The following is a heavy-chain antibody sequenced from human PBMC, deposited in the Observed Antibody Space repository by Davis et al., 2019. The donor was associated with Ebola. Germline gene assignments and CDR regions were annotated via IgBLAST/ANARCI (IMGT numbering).Heavy chain of an antibody. CDR3: SKMGATIDYYHYAMDV. D-gene: IGHD5-12*01. V-gene: IGHV3-66*01. J-gene: IGHJ6*02. Sequence: GESLKISCAVSGFTVSSDNMSWVRQAPGKGLEWLSVIYIGGTTYYADSVKGRFTISRDNSKNTLYLQMSSLRAEDTAVYYCSKMGATIDYYHYAMDVWGQGTRVTVSS. CDR1: GFTVSSDN. CDR2: IYIGGTT.